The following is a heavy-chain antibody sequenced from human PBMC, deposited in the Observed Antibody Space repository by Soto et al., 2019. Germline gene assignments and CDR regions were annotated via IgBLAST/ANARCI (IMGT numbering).Heavy chain of an antibody. Sequence: PSETLSLTCAVYGGSFSGYYWSWIRQPPGKGLEWIGEINHSGSTNYNPSLKSRVTISVDTSKNQFSLKLSSVTAADTAVYYCARACRAGGLNWFDPWGQGTLVTVSS. J-gene: IGHJ5*02. V-gene: IGHV4-34*01. D-gene: IGHD1-26*01. CDR2: INHSGST. CDR1: GGSFSGYY. CDR3: ARACRAGGLNWFDP.